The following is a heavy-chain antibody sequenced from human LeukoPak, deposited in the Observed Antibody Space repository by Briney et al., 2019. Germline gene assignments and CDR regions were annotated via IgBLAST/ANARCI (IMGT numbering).Heavy chain of an antibody. CDR1: GFTFSSHA. Sequence: PGGSLRLSCAASGFTFSSHAMHWVRQAPGKGLEWVAFISYGGSVKYYIDSVKGRFTISRDNSKNTMYLEMNSLRGEDTAVYYCAKDRSGESTWDYWGQGTLVTVSS. CDR2: ISYGGSVK. J-gene: IGHJ4*02. D-gene: IGHD6-25*01. V-gene: IGHV3-30*18. CDR3: AKDRSGESTWDY.